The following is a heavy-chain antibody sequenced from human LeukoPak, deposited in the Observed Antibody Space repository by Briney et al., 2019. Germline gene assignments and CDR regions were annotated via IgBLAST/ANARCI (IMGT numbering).Heavy chain of an antibody. V-gene: IGHV4-59*11. CDR2: IYSSGST. CDR3: ARGGSYRGGFDF. Sequence: SETLSLTCTVSGVSISSHPWSWIRQPPGQGLEWIAYIYSSGSTNYNPSLKSRVAISVDTSKNQFSLRLSSVTAADTAVYYCARGGSYRGGFDFWGQGALLTVSS. D-gene: IGHD1-26*01. J-gene: IGHJ4*02. CDR1: GVSISSHP.